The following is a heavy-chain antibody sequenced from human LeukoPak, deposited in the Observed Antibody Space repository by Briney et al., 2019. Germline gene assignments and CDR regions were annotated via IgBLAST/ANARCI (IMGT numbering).Heavy chain of an antibody. V-gene: IGHV3-30*04. J-gene: IGHJ4*02. CDR3: ARDGVRYSGYDTYYFDY. D-gene: IGHD5-12*01. CDR1: GFTFSSYA. Sequence: PGRSLRLSCAASGFTFSSYAMHWVRQAPGKGLEWVAVISYDGSNKYYADSVKGRFTISRDNSKNTLYLQMNSLRAEDTAVYYCARDGVRYSGYDTYYFDYWGQGPLVTVSS. CDR2: ISYDGSNK.